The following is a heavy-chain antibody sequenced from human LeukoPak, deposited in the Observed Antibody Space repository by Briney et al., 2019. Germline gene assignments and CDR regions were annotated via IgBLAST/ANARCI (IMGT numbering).Heavy chain of an antibody. Sequence: GGSLRLSCAASGFTFSSYGMHWVRPAPGKGLEWVAFIRYDGSNKYYADSVKGRFTISRDNSKSTLYLQMNSLRAEDTAVYYCAKDLPITMIENDAFDIWGQGTMVTVSS. J-gene: IGHJ3*02. CDR3: AKDLPITMIENDAFDI. CDR2: IRYDGSNK. V-gene: IGHV3-30*02. D-gene: IGHD3-22*01. CDR1: GFTFSSYG.